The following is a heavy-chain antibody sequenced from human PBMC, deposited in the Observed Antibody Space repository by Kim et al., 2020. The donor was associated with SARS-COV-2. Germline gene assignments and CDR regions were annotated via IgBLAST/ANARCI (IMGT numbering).Heavy chain of an antibody. Sequence: GGSLRLSCAASGFTVSSNYMIWVRQAPGKGLEWVSVIYSGGDSTYYADSVKCRFTISRDNSKNTLYLQMNSLRAEATAVYYCATADISGTSASHYWGRGTLGTVSS. CDR1: GFTVSSNY. V-gene: IGHV3-53*01. CDR2: IYSGGDST. CDR3: ATADISGTSASHY. D-gene: IGHD1-20*01. J-gene: IGHJ4*02.